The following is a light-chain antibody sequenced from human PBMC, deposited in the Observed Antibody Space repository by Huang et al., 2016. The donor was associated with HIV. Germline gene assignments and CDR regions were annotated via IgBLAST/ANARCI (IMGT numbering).Light chain of an antibody. CDR1: QSVSSY. CDR2: DAS. J-gene: IGKJ4*01. V-gene: IGKV3-11*01. CDR3: QQRSNWL. Sequence: EIVLTQSPATLSLSPGERATLSCRASQSVSSYLAWYQQNPGQAPRLLIYDASNRATGIPARFSGSGSGTDFTLTISSLEPEDFAVYYCQQRSNWLFGGGTKVEIK.